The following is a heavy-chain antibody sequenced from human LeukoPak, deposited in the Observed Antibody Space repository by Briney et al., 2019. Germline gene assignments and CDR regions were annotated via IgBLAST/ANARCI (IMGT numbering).Heavy chain of an antibody. CDR3: AKDDPEYYYDSSGYYSFDY. V-gene: IGHV3-23*01. J-gene: IGHJ4*02. Sequence: GGSLRLSCAASGFTFSSYAMSWVRQAPGKGLEWVSAISGSGGSTYYADSVEGRFTISRDNSKNTLYLQMNSLRAEDTAVYYCAKDDPEYYYDSSGYYSFDYWGQGTLVTVSS. CDR2: ISGSGGST. CDR1: GFTFSSYA. D-gene: IGHD3-22*01.